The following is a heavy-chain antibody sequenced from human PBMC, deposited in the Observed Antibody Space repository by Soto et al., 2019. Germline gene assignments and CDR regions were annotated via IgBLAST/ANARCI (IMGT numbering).Heavy chain of an antibody. Sequence: PGGSLRLSCAASGFTFSNYAMHWVRQAPGKGLEYVSAISSNGGSTYYANSVKGRFTIPRDNSKNTLYLQMGSLRAEDMAVYYCARGPGYYFDYWGQGP. J-gene: IGHJ4*02. CDR3: ARGPGYYFDY. CDR2: ISSNGGST. V-gene: IGHV3-64*01. CDR1: GFTFSNYA.